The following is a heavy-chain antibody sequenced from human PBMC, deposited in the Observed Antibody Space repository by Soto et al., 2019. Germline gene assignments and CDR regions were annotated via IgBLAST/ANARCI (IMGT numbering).Heavy chain of an antibody. CDR1: GFPISSPYS. CDR2: ISHTGTT. CDR3: ARVTMVIRDSDHFGVDV. J-gene: IGHJ6*02. D-gene: IGHD4-17*01. V-gene: IGHV4-38-2*02. Sequence: PSETLSLTCLVSGFPISSPYSWRWHRQPPGKGLEWIGSISHTGTTSYSPSLTSRVSISVDTSKNQVSLKLTSVTAAETAVYFCARVTMVIRDSDHFGVDVWGHGTTVTVSS.